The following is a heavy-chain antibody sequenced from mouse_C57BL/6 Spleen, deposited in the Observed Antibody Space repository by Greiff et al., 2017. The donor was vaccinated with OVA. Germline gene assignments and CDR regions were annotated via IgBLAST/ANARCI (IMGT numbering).Heavy chain of an antibody. CDR3: ARVGRGSSPFDY. CDR1: GYTFTSYW. D-gene: IGHD1-1*01. V-gene: IGHV1-69*01. Sequence: VQLQQPGAELVMPGASVKLSCKASGYTFTSYWMHWVKQRPGQGLEWIGEIDPSDSYTNYNQKFKGKSTLTVDKSSSTAYMQLSSLTSEDSAVYYCARVGRGSSPFDYWGQGTTLTVSS. J-gene: IGHJ2*01. CDR2: IDPSDSYT.